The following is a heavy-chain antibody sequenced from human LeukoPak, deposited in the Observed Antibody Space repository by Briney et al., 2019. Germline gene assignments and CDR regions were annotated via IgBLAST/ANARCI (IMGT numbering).Heavy chain of an antibody. CDR1: GFTVSNNY. Sequence: PGGSLRLSCAASGFTVSNNYMSWVRQAPGKGLEWVSVIYSGGSTYYADSVKGRFTISRDNSKNTLYLQMNSLRAEGTAVYYCAREVRARDLYYYYGMDVWGQGTTVTVSS. D-gene: IGHD2-2*01. CDR3: AREVRARDLYYYYGMDV. V-gene: IGHV3-66*01. J-gene: IGHJ6*02. CDR2: IYSGGST.